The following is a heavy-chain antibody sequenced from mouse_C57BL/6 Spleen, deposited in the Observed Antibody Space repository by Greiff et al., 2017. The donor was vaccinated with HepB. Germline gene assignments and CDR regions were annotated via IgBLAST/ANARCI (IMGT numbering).Heavy chain of an antibody. CDR3: ARAYYSNSDFDD. J-gene: IGHJ2*01. V-gene: IGHV5-17*01. CDR1: GFTFSDYG. D-gene: IGHD2-5*01. Sequence: VKLVESGGGLVKPGGSLKLSCAASGFTFSDYGLHWVRQAPEKGLEWVAYIRSCSSTIYYADTVKGRFTISRDNAKNTLCLQMTSLRSEDTAMYYCARAYYSNSDFDDWGQGTTLTVAS. CDR2: IRSCSSTI.